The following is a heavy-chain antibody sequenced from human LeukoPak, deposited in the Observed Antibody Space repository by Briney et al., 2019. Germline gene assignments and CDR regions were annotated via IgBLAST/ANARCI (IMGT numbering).Heavy chain of an antibody. V-gene: IGHV3-23*01. CDR2: ISGSGGST. CDR3: AKAVAYCGGDCYPTNFDY. CDR1: GFTFSSYG. D-gene: IGHD2-21*02. J-gene: IGHJ4*02. Sequence: PGGSLRLSCAASGFTFSSYGMSWVRQAPGKGLEWVSAISGSGGSTYYADSVKGRFTISRDNPKNTLYLQMNSLRAEDTAVYYCAKAVAYCGGDCYPTNFDYWGQGTLVTVSS.